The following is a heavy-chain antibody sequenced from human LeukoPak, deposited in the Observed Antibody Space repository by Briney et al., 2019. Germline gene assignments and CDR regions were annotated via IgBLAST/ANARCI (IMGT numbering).Heavy chain of an antibody. Sequence: SETLSLTCAVSGGSISSSNWWTWVRQPPGKGLEWIGEIYHSGSTNYNPSLKSRVTISVDKSKNQFSLKLSSVTAADTAVYYCARDRGVTVTSRYYYYMDVWGKGTTVTVSS. D-gene: IGHD3-10*01. V-gene: IGHV4-4*02. J-gene: IGHJ6*03. CDR3: ARDRGVTVTSRYYYYMDV. CDR2: IYHSGST. CDR1: GGSISSSNW.